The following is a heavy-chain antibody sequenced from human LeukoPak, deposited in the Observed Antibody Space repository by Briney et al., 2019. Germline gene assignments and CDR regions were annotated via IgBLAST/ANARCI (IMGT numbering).Heavy chain of an antibody. CDR1: GFTFSSHW. J-gene: IGHJ4*02. CDR2: ISSDGSSR. D-gene: IGHD1-26*01. V-gene: IGHV3-74*01. CDR3: ASAIVTTRNTWDM. Sequence: GGSLRLSCAASGFTFSSHWMHWVRQAPGKGLVWVSRISSDGSSRNYADSVKGRFTISRDNAKNMLYLQMDSLRAEDTSLYYCASAIVTTRNTWDMWGQGTQVTVSS.